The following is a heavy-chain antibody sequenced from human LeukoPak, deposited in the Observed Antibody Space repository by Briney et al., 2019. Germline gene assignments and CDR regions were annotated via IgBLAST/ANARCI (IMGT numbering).Heavy chain of an antibody. CDR2: INPSGGST. D-gene: IGHD2-2*01. V-gene: IGHV1-46*01. J-gene: IGHJ4*02. Sequence: ASVEVSCKASGYTFTSYYMHWVRQAPGQGLEWMGIINPSGGSTSYAQKFQGRVTMTRDTSTSTVYMELSSLRSEDTAVYYCARGLGPAAVRYYFDYWGQGTLVTVSS. CDR3: ARGLGPAAVRYYFDY. CDR1: GYTFTSYY.